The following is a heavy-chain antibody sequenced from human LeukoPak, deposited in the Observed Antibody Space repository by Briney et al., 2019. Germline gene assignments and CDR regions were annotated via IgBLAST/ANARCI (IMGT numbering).Heavy chain of an antibody. CDR3: ARGPNSNWSGLDF. D-gene: IGHD6-6*01. Sequence: XXPGKGXXXXSRISPTGSTTSYADSVKGRFTVSRDNAKNTLYLQVNNLRAEDTAVYYCARGPNSNWSGLDFWGQGTLLTVSS. J-gene: IGHJ4*02. CDR2: ISPTGSTT. V-gene: IGHV3-74*01.